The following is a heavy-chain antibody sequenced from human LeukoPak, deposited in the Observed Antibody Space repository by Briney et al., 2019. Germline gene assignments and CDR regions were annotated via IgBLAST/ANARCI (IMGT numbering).Heavy chain of an antibody. CDR2: IWSDGSNR. D-gene: IGHD4-11*01. J-gene: IGHJ4*02. CDR1: GFTFNHYA. Sequence: AGGSLRLSCVAPGFTFNHYAMHWVRQAPGKGLEWVAVIWSDGSNRYYADSVKGRFTISRDDSGNTVYLQMNSLRPEDTGVYYCAKDAQRGFDYSNSLEYWGQGTPVTVST. CDR3: AKDAQRGFDYSNSLEY. V-gene: IGHV3-33*06.